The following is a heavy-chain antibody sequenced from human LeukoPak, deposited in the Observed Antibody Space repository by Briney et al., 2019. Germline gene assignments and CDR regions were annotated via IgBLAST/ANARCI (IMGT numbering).Heavy chain of an antibody. V-gene: IGHV1-69*04. CDR1: GGTFSSYA. Sequence: SVKVSCKASGGTFSSYAISWVRQAPGQGLEWMGRIIPILGIANYAQKFQGRVTITADKSTSTAYMELSSLRSEDTAVYYCAREDEGDYYGSGSYGNWFDPWGQGTLVTVSS. J-gene: IGHJ5*02. CDR3: AREDEGDYYGSGSYGNWFDP. D-gene: IGHD3-10*01. CDR2: IIPILGIA.